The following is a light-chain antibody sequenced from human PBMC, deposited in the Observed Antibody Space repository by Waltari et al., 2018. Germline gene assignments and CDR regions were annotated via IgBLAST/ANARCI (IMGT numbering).Light chain of an antibody. CDR2: EDN. V-gene: IGLV6-57*04. J-gene: IGLJ2*01. Sequence: NFMLTPPHSVSESPGHTLTISCTRSSGSIASNYVQRYQQRPGRAPITVIYEDNERPSGVPDRFSGSIDSSSNSASLTISGLKTEDEADYYCQSYNSSNVIFGGGTKLTVL. CDR1: SGSIASNY. CDR3: QSYNSSNVI.